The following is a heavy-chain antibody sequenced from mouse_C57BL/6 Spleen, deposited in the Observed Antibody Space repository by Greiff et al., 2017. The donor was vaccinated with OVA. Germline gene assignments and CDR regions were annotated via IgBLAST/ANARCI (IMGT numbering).Heavy chain of an antibody. Sequence: VQLQQPGAELVKPGASVKVSCKASGYTFTSYWMHWVKQRPGQGLEWIGRIYPGDGDTNYNGKFKGKATLTADKSSSTAYMQLSSLTSEDSAVYFCARSYYSYAMDYWGQGTSDTVSS. CDR3: ARSYYSYAMDY. J-gene: IGHJ4*01. CDR1: GYTFTSYW. D-gene: IGHD1-1*01. V-gene: IGHV1-82*01. CDR2: IYPGDGDT.